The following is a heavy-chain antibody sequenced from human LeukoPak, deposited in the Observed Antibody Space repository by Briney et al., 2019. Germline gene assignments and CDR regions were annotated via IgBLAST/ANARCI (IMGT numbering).Heavy chain of an antibody. J-gene: IGHJ4*02. V-gene: IGHV1-18*01. Sequence: ASVKVSCKPSGYTFTSYALSWVRQAPGQGLEWMGWISAYSGNTNYAQKLQGRITMTIETSTSTAYMELRSLRSDDTAVYYCARGGSRVVTYGNFDYWGQGTLVTVSS. CDR3: ARGGSRVVTYGNFDY. D-gene: IGHD2-21*02. CDR1: GYTFTSYA. CDR2: ISAYSGNT.